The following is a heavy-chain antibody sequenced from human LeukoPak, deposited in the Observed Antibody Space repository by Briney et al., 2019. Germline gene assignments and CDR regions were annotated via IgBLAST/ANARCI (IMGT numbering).Heavy chain of an antibody. Sequence: GGSLRLSCAASGFTFSSYSMNWVRQAPGKGLEWVSYISSSSSTIYYADSVTGRFTISRDNARNSLYLQMNSLRAEDTAVYYCARDVLLWFGELSGWGQGTLVTVSS. J-gene: IGHJ4*02. CDR3: ARDVLLWFGELSG. D-gene: IGHD3-10*01. V-gene: IGHV3-48*01. CDR1: GFTFSSYS. CDR2: ISSSSSTI.